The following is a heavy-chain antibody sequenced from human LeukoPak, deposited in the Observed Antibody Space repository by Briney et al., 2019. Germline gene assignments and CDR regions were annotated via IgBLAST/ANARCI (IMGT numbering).Heavy chain of an antibody. V-gene: IGHV4-31*03. D-gene: IGHD6-13*01. CDR3: AREVIAAAGSDTYYYYYYMDV. CDR2: TYYSGST. CDR1: GGSISSGGYY. Sequence: PSETLSLTCTVSGGSISSGGYYWSWIRQHPGKGLEWIGYTYYSGSTYYNPSLKSRVTISVDTSKNQFSLKLSSVTAADTAVYYCAREVIAAAGSDTYYYYYYMDVWGKGTTVTVSS. J-gene: IGHJ6*03.